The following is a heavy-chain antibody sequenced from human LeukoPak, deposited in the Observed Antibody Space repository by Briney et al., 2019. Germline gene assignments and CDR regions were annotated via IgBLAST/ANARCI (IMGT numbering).Heavy chain of an antibody. V-gene: IGHV3-66*01. CDR3: ARDPPYYDYVWGSYPD. CDR2: IYSGGST. D-gene: IGHD3-16*02. Sequence: GGSLRLSCAASGFTVSSNYMSWVRQAPGKGLEWVSVIYSGGSTCYADSVKGRFTISRDNSKNTLYLQMNSLRAEDTAVYYCARDPPYYDYVWGSYPDWGQGTLVTVSS. CDR1: GFTVSSNY. J-gene: IGHJ4*02.